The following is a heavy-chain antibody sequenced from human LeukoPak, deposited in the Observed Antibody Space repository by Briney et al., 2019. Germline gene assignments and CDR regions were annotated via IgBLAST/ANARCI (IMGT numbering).Heavy chain of an antibody. CDR2: IKSKTDGGTT. V-gene: IGHV3-15*01. Sequence: GGSLRLSCAASGFTFSSYAMSWVRQAPGKGLEWVGRIKSKTDGGTTDYAAPVKGRFTISRDDSKNTLYLLMNSLKTEDTAVYYCTPEGLRGAISSDFDYWGQGTLVTVSS. J-gene: IGHJ4*02. D-gene: IGHD3-16*02. CDR3: TPEGLRGAISSDFDY. CDR1: GFTFSSYA.